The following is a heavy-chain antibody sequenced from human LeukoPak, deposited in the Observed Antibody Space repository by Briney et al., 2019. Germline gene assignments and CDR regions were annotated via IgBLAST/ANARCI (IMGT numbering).Heavy chain of an antibody. J-gene: IGHJ4*02. CDR3: AIGDYFDY. Sequence: GGSLRLSCAASGFTFSSSWMSWVSQAPGMGLEWVANIKQDGSEKYYVDSVKGRFTISRDNAKNSLYLQMDSLRAGDTAVYYCAIGDYFDYWGQGTLVTVSS. D-gene: IGHD2-15*01. CDR1: GFTFSSSW. V-gene: IGHV3-7*01. CDR2: IKQDGSEK.